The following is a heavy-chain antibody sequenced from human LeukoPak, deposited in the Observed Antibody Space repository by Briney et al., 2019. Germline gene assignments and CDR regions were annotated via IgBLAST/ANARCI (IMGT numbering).Heavy chain of an antibody. CDR2: IYPSDSDT. Sequence: GESLKISCKASGYSFTTYWIGWVRQMPGTGLEWMGIIYPSDSDTRYSPSFQGQVTISADKSITTAYLQWSSLKASDTAIYYCARIPGVTPYMDYWGQGTLVTVSS. CDR1: GYSFTTYW. J-gene: IGHJ4*02. D-gene: IGHD4-23*01. CDR3: ARIPGVTPYMDY. V-gene: IGHV5-51*01.